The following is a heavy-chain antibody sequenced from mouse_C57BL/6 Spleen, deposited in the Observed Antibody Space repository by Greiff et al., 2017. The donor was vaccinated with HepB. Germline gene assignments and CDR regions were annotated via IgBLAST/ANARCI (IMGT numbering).Heavy chain of an antibody. CDR3: ATSLYDHGYYFDY. V-gene: IGHV7-3*01. Sequence: EVKLMESGGGLVQPGGSLSLSCAASGFTFTDYYMSWVRQPPGKALEWLGFIRNKANGYTTEYNASVKGRFTISRDNSQSILYLQMNALRAEDSATYYCATSLYDHGYYFDYWGQGTTLTVSS. CDR2: IRNKANGYTT. J-gene: IGHJ2*01. CDR1: GFTFTDYY. D-gene: IGHD2-3*01.